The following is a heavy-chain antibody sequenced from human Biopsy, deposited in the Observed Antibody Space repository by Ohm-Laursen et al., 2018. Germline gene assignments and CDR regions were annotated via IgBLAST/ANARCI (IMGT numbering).Heavy chain of an antibody. CDR2: ISYNERT. CDR3: VREPKTGTAEAWYFDL. D-gene: IGHD3-9*01. CDR1: GASVKTSGYF. J-gene: IGHJ2*01. V-gene: IGHV4-31*11. Sequence: TLSLTCGVSGASVKTSGYFWAWIRQRPGKGLEWIGYISYNERTHYNPSLTSRLAISFDTSNNRISLQFRSVSVADTAVYYCVREPKTGTAEAWYFDLWGRGSPVTVPS.